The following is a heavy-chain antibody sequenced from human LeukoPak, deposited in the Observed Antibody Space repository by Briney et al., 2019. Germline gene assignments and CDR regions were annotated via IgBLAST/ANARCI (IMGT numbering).Heavy chain of an antibody. CDR1: GFTFSNYW. Sequence: PGGSLRLSCVFSGFTFSNYWMSWVRQAPGKGLEWVAVIWYDGSNKYYADSVKGRFTISRDNSKNTLYLQMNSLRAEDTAVYYCARSSSGWYDHWGQGTLVTVSS. D-gene: IGHD6-19*01. J-gene: IGHJ5*02. CDR3: ARSSSGWYDH. V-gene: IGHV3-33*08. CDR2: IWYDGSNK.